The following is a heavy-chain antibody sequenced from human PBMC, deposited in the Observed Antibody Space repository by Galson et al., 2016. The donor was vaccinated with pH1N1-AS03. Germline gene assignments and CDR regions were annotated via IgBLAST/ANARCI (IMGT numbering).Heavy chain of an antibody. D-gene: IGHD5-24*01. CDR1: GASVSRDY. J-gene: IGHJ4*02. CDR2: ILNSGTT. Sequence: SETLSLTCTVSGASVSRDYWSWVRQPPGKRLEWIGYILNSGTTMCNPSLNSRVTMSLDTSKNQFSLILSSVSAADTAFYYCTRGMDAYKAGNYWGQGTLVTVSS. CDR3: TRGMDAYKAGNY. V-gene: IGHV4-59*02.